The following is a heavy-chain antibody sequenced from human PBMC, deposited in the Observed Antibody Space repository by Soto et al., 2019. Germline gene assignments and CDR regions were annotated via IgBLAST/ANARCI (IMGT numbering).Heavy chain of an antibody. D-gene: IGHD3-16*02. Sequence: SETLSLTCTVSDGSVNSGAYYWAWVRQPPGTGLEWIGSIYYSGTTYYSSSLKTRLTMSVDTSKNDFSLTLRSVTAADTAVYSCARQFLPRPFGRLILVVLDSWGLGSLVTVSS. V-gene: IGHV4-39*01. CDR1: DGSVNSGAYY. CDR3: ARQFLPRPFGRLILVVLDS. CDR2: IYYSGTT. J-gene: IGHJ5*02.